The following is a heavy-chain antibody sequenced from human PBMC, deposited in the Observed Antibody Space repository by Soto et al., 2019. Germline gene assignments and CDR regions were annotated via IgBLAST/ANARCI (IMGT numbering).Heavy chain of an antibody. Sequence: QVQLVQSGAEVKNPGASVKVSCKASGYSLSNNGISWVRQAPGRGLEWMGWISAHNGGTKYAQELQGRVTMTTDTSTSTAYMELWSLRSDDTAVYYCVRVKEVATIIDYWGQGTLVTVSS. D-gene: IGHD5-12*01. CDR1: GYSLSNNG. J-gene: IGHJ4*02. CDR3: VRVKEVATIIDY. V-gene: IGHV1-18*01. CDR2: ISAHNGGT.